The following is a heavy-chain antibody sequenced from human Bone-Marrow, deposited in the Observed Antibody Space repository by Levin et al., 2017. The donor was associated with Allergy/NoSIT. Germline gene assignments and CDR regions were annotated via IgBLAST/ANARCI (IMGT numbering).Heavy chain of an antibody. D-gene: IGHD3-3*01. CDR1: GFTFSSYA. CDR2: ISYDGSNK. Sequence: GESLKISCAASGFTFSSYAMHWVRQAPGKGLEWVAVISYDGSNKYYADSVKGRFTISRDNSKNTLYLQMNSLRAEDTAVYYCARDRTTIFGVVTNYYYYGMDVWGQGTTVTVSS. J-gene: IGHJ6*02. V-gene: IGHV3-30-3*01. CDR3: ARDRTTIFGVVTNYYYYGMDV.